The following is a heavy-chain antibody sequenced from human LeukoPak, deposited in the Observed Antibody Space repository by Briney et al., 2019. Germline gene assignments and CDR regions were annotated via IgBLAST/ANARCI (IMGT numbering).Heavy chain of an antibody. CDR3: AIPPYSSSWYEYFQH. V-gene: IGHV1-8*03. D-gene: IGHD6-13*01. CDR2: MNPNSGNT. J-gene: IGHJ1*01. CDR1: GYTFTSYD. Sequence: ASVKVSCKASGYTFTSYDINWVRQATGQGLEWMGWMNPNSGNTGYAQKFQGRVTITRNTSISTAYMELSSLRSEDTAVYYCAIPPYSSSWYEYFQHWGQGTLVTVSS.